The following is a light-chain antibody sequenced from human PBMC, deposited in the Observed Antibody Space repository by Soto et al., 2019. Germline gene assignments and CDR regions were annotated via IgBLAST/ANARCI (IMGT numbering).Light chain of an antibody. V-gene: IGKV3-15*01. J-gene: IGKJ4*01. CDR2: GAS. CDR3: QQDNVWPVT. Sequence: EIVMTQSAATLSVSPGARATLSCRPSQSVGSKLDWYQQKHGQAPSLPIYGASTRATGIPARFSGSWYGTEDNLNNRIRQSEGGEGDDGQQDNVWPVTSGGGTKVDIK. CDR1: QSVGSK.